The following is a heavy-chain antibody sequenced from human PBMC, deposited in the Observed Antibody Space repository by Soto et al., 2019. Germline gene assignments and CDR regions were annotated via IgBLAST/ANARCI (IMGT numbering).Heavy chain of an antibody. CDR1: EFTFGSYG. CDR3: AREKSGGSAYNRGAFDI. V-gene: IGHV3-48*02. CDR2: ISSSSSTI. Sequence: EVQLVESGGGLVQPGGSLRLSCAASEFTFGSYGMNWVRQAPGKGLEWVSYISSSSSTIYYADSVKGRFTISRDNAQNSRYLQMNSLRDEDTAVYYCAREKSGGSAYNRGAFDIGGQGTMVTVAA. J-gene: IGHJ3*02. D-gene: IGHD6-25*01.